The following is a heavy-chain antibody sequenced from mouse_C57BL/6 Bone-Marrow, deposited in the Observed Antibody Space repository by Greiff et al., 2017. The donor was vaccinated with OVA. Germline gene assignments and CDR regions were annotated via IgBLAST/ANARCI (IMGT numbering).Heavy chain of an antibody. CDR1: GYTFTSYG. V-gene: IGHV1-81*01. J-gene: IGHJ3*01. Sequence: QVQLQQPGAELVMPGASVKLSCKASGYTFTSYGISWVKQRTGQGLEWIGEIYPRSGNTYYNEKFKGKATLTADKSSSTAYMELRSLTSEDSAVYFCASDYPAWFAYWGQGTLVTVSA. CDR2: IYPRSGNT. CDR3: ASDYPAWFAY. D-gene: IGHD2-4*01.